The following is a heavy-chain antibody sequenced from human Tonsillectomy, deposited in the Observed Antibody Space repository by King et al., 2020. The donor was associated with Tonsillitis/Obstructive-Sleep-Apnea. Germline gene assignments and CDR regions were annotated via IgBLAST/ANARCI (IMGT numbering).Heavy chain of an antibody. V-gene: IGHV3-43*01. J-gene: IGHJ6*03. D-gene: IGHD5-12*01. CDR1: GFTFDDYT. Sequence: VQLVESGGVVVQPGGSLRLSCAASGFTFDDYTMHWVRQAPGKGLEWVSLISWDVGSTYYADSVKGRFTISRDNSKNSLYLQMNSLRTEDTALYYCAKDRKGKWLRPYYYYYYMDVWGKGTTVTVSS. CDR2: ISWDVGST. CDR3: AKDRKGKWLRPYYYYYYMDV.